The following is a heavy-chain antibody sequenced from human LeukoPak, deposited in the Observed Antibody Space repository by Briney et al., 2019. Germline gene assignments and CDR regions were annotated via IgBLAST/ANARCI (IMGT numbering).Heavy chain of an antibody. V-gene: IGHV4-34*01. Sequence: SETLSLTCAVYGGSFSGYYWSWIRQPPGKGLEWIGEINHSGSTNYNPSLKSRVTISVDTSKNRFSLKLSSVTAADTAVYYCARGHSSSWYHYYYGMDVWGQGTTVTVSS. CDR3: ARGHSSSWYHYYYGMDV. J-gene: IGHJ6*02. CDR1: GGSFSGYY. CDR2: INHSGST. D-gene: IGHD6-13*01.